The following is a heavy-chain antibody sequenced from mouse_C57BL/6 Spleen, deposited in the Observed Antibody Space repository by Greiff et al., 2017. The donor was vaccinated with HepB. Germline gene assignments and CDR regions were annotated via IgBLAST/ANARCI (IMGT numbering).Heavy chain of an antibody. CDR3: ARGGLDYAMDY. D-gene: IGHD3-1*01. CDR1: GYTFTDYY. V-gene: IGHV1-76*01. CDR2: IYPGSGNT. Sequence: QVTLKVSGAELVRPGASVKLSCKASGYTFTDYYINWVKQRPGQGLEWIARIYPGSGNTYYNEKFKGKATLTAEKSSSTAYMQLSSLTSEDSAVYFCARGGLDYAMDYWGQGTSVTVSS. J-gene: IGHJ4*01.